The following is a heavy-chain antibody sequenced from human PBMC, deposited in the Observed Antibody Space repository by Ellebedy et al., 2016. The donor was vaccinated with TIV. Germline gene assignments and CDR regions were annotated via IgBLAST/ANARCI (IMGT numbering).Heavy chain of an antibody. D-gene: IGHD1-26*01. Sequence: GESLKISXAASGFTFSDYYMSWIRQAPGKGLEWVSYISSSSSYTNYADSVKGRFTISRDNAKNSLYLQMNSLRAEDTAVYYCARDWGEWEFPDYWGQGTLVTVSS. CDR2: ISSSSSYT. J-gene: IGHJ4*02. V-gene: IGHV3-11*06. CDR1: GFTFSDYY. CDR3: ARDWGEWEFPDY.